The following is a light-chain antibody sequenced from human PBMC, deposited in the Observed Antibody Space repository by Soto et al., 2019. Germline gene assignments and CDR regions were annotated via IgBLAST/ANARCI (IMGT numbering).Light chain of an antibody. CDR1: SSNIGNNF. J-gene: IGLJ3*02. CDR3: ATWDDSLNSPV. CDR2: RNN. Sequence: QSVLTQTPSASGTPGQRVTISCSGSSSNIGNNFVYWYQQVPGTAPKLLIYRNNQRPSGVPDRFSGSKSDTSASLAISGLRSEDEAAYYCATWDDSLNSPVFGGGTQLTVL. V-gene: IGLV1-47*01.